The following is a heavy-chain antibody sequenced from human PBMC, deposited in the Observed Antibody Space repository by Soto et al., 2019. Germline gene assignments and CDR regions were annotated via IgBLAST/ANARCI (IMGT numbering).Heavy chain of an antibody. J-gene: IGHJ4*02. D-gene: IGHD6-19*01. CDR3: ARGGRSGWYDTIY. CDR1: GFTFSDYY. CDR2: ISSSSAYT. Sequence: GGSLRLSCAASGFTFSDYYMNWIRQAPGKGLEWVSYISSSSAYTNYADSVKGRFTISRDNAKNSLYLQMNSLRADDAAIYYCARGGRSGWYDTIYWGQGTLVTVSS. V-gene: IGHV3-11*05.